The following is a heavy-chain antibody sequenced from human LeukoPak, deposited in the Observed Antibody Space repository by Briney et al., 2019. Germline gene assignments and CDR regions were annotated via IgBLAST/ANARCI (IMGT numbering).Heavy chain of an antibody. CDR3: ARRGGSRRSFDY. CDR2: IYYSGST. J-gene: IGHJ4*02. Sequence: SETLSLTCTVSGASVSSGGYYWSWLRQPPGKGLEWIGYIYYSGSTNYNPSLKSRVTISVDTSKNQFSLKVSSVTAADTAVYYCARRGGSRRSFDYWGQGTLVTVSS. CDR1: GASVSSGGYY. V-gene: IGHV4-61*08. D-gene: IGHD2-15*01.